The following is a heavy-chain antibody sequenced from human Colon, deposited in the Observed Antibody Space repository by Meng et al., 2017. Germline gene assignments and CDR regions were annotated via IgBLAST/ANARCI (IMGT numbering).Heavy chain of an antibody. Sequence: VPLSGSDPNLVGPSATLSLPCTLSGGPVSSPSYYWGWIRQTPGKGLEWIGYVYYTGSANYNPSLKSRVTISVDTSKNHFSLNLTSVTAADTAVYYCARGRGSYSSIDFWGQGTLVTVSS. CDR2: VYYTGSA. D-gene: IGHD1-26*01. CDR3: ARGRGSYSSIDF. CDR1: GGPVSSPSYY. J-gene: IGHJ4*02. V-gene: IGHV4-61*03.